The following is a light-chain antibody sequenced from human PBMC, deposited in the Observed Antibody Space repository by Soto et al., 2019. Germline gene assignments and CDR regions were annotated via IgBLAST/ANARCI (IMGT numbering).Light chain of an antibody. Sequence: EIVLTQSPATLSLSPGERATLSCRASQSVKTFLVWYQQRPGRAPRLLIHDASHRAAGIPARFSGSGFGTDFTLTISSLEPEDAAVYYCQQRSNWPPITFGQGTRLEIK. J-gene: IGKJ5*01. CDR1: QSVKTF. CDR2: DAS. CDR3: QQRSNWPPIT. V-gene: IGKV3-11*01.